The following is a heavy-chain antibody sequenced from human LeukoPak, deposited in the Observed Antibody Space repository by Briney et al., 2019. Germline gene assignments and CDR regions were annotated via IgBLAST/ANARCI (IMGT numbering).Heavy chain of an antibody. J-gene: IGHJ4*02. V-gene: IGHV3-30-3*01. Sequence: GRSLRLSCAASGFTFSSYAMHWVRQAPGKGLEWVAVISYDGSNKYYADSVKGRFTISRDNSKNTLYLQMNSLRAEDTAVYYCARVGQTGRVAAAGNLRDYWGQGTLVTVSS. D-gene: IGHD6-13*01. CDR1: GFTFSSYA. CDR3: ARVGQTGRVAAAGNLRDY. CDR2: ISYDGSNK.